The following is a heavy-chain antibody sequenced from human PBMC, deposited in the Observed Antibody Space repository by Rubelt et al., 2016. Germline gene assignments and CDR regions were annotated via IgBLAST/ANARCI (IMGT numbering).Heavy chain of an antibody. CDR2: SRDRGNSYTT. J-gene: IGHJ6*02. CDR1: GFSFSDHY. Sequence: EVQLVESGGGLVQPGRSLRLSCAASGFSFSDHYMDWVRQVPGKGLEWVGRSRDRGNSYTTEYAASVRGRFTISRDDAKNEIYLQMNSLKTEDTAGYYCTRGAGKDCSSSFCFSYYYGMDVWGQGTTVTVSS. V-gene: IGHV3-72*01. D-gene: IGHD2-2*01. CDR3: TRGAGKDCSSSFCFSYYYGMDV.